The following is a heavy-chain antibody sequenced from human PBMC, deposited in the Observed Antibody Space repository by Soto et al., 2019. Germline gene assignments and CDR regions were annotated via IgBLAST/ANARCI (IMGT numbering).Heavy chain of an antibody. CDR3: ATVKADSRDYYYYYGMDV. Sequence: ASVKVSCKASGYTFTSYGISWVRQAPGQGLEWMGCISPEDGETNYAQKFQGRVTMTEDTSTDTAYMELSSLRSEDTAVYYCATVKADSRDYYYYYGMDVWGQGTTVTVSS. CDR1: GYTFTSYG. CDR2: ISPEDGET. D-gene: IGHD6-13*01. V-gene: IGHV1-18*01. J-gene: IGHJ6*02.